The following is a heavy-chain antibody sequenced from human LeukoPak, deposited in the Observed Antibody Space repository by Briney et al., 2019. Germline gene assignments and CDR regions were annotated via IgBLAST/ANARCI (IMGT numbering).Heavy chain of an antibody. CDR2: ISYDGSIN. CDR1: GFTFNSYA. V-gene: IGHV3-30*04. Sequence: GGSLRLSCAASGFTFNSYAVHWVRQAPGKGLEWVAVISYDGSINFYAASVKGRFTISRDNSKNTLYLQMNSLRIDDTALYFCARDRRYCSGGSCYFDYFFDYWGQGTLVTVSS. CDR3: ARDRRYCSGGSCYFDYFFDY. J-gene: IGHJ4*02. D-gene: IGHD2-15*01.